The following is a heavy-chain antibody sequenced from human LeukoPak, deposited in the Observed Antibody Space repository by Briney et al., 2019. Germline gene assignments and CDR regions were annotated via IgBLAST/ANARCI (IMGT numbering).Heavy chain of an antibody. Sequence: PGGSLRLSCAASGFTFSSYAMSWVRQAPGKGLEWVSAISGSGGSAYYADSVKGRFTISRDNSKNTLYLQMNSLRAGDTAVYSCAKDQPITIFGVATYYFDYWGQGTLVTVSS. J-gene: IGHJ4*02. V-gene: IGHV3-23*01. CDR2: ISGSGGSA. CDR3: AKDQPITIFGVATYYFDY. CDR1: GFTFSSYA. D-gene: IGHD3-3*01.